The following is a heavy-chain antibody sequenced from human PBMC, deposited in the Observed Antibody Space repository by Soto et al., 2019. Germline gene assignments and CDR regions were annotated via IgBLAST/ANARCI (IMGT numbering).Heavy chain of an antibody. CDR3: ARIPVDTYMINWFDP. V-gene: IGHV4-61*08. Sequence: SDTLSLTCTVSGGSVSSGDYYWSWIRQPPGKGLEWIGYIYYSGSTNYNPSLKSRASISLDTSKNQFSLRLTSVTAADTAVYYCARIPVDTYMINWFDPWGQGTLVTVSS. CDR2: IYYSGST. J-gene: IGHJ5*02. CDR1: GGSVSSGDYY. D-gene: IGHD5-18*01.